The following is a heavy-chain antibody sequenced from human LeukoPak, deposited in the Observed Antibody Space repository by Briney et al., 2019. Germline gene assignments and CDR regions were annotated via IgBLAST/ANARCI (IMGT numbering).Heavy chain of an antibody. D-gene: IGHD3-9*01. CDR3: ARVHYDILTGSSHLDY. CDR2: INHSGGT. CDR1: GGSFSGYY. J-gene: IGHJ4*02. V-gene: IGHV4-34*01. Sequence: SETLSLTCAVYGGSFSGYYWSWIRQPPGKGLEWIGEINHSGGTNYNPSLKSRVTISVDTSKSQFSLKLSSVTAADTAVYYCARVHYDILTGSSHLDYWGQGTLVTVSS.